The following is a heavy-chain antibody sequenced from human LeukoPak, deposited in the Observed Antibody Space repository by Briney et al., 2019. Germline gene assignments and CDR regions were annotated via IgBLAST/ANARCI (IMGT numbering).Heavy chain of an antibody. J-gene: IGHJ4*02. CDR2: IYYDGSTK. CDR1: GFSFSTSW. V-gene: IGHV3-7*01. Sequence: PAVSLRFSCAASGFSFSTSWMARLRPAQGNELEWVGNIYYDGSTKYYGDSVKGRFTISRDNAKNSLFLQMNSLREEDTAVYYCASSHDSSGNDWGQGTMVTVSS. CDR3: ASSHDSSGND. D-gene: IGHD3-22*01.